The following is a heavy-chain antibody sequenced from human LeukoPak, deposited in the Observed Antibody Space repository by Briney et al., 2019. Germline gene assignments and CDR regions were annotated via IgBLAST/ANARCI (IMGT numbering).Heavy chain of an antibody. CDR2: ISSSSSYI. Sequence: GGSLILSCAASGFTFSSYSMNWVRQAPGKGLEWVSSISSSSSYIYYADSVKGRFTISRDNAKNSLYLQMNSLRAEDTAVYYCARSLAVAGYWYFDLWGRGTLVTVSS. CDR1: GFTFSSYS. J-gene: IGHJ2*01. V-gene: IGHV3-21*01. CDR3: ARSLAVAGYWYFDL. D-gene: IGHD6-19*01.